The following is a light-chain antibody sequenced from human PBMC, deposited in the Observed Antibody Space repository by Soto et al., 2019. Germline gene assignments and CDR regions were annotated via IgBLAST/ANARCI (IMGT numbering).Light chain of an antibody. V-gene: IGLV2-11*01. J-gene: IGLJ1*01. CDR1: SSDVGGYNY. CDR2: DVI. CDR3: CSYAGSYV. Sequence: QSALTQPRSVSGSPGQSVTISCTGTSSDVGGYNYVSWYQQHPGKAPKLMIYDVIKRPSGVPDRFSGSKSGNTTSLTISGLQAEDEADYCCCSYAGSYVFGTGTKLTVL.